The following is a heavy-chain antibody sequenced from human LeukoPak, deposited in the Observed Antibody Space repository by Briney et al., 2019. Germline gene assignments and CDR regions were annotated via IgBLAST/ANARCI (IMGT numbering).Heavy chain of an antibody. J-gene: IGHJ4*02. CDR3: ARLSYGTAHSHFDY. D-gene: IGHD1-26*01. V-gene: IGHV5-51*01. Sequence: HGESLKISCKGSGYTFSTSWIGWVRQMPGNGLEWMGGIYPADSDARYNPSFQGQVTISADKSISTAYLQWSSLKASDTAMYYCARLSYGTAHSHFDYWGQGTLVTVSS. CDR1: GYTFSTSW. CDR2: IYPADSDA.